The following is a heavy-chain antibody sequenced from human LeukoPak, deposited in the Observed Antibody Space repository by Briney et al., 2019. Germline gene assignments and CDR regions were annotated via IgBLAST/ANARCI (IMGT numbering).Heavy chain of an antibody. V-gene: IGHV1-69*13. J-gene: IGHJ4*02. D-gene: IGHD5/OR15-5a*01. CDR1: GGTFSSYA. Sequence: SVKVSCKTSGGTFSSYAITWVRQAPGQGLQWMGGIIPIFGTANYAQKFQGRVIFTADESTSTVYMELSNLRSEDTAMYYCARAVSNTGGYFDYWGQGTLVTVSS. CDR2: IIPIFGTA. CDR3: ARAVSNTGGYFDY.